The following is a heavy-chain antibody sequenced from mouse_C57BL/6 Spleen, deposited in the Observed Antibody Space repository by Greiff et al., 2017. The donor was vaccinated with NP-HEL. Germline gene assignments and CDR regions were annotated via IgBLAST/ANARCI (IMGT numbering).Heavy chain of an antibody. CDR1: GYTFTSYW. CDR3: ALITAVVATETG. J-gene: IGHJ2*01. V-gene: IGHV1-59*01. Sequence: QVQLQQPGAELVRPGTSVKLSCKASGYTFTSYWMHWVKQRPGQGLEWIGVIDPSDSYTNYNQKFKGKATFTVDTSSSTAYMQLSSRTSEDSAVYYWALITAVVATETGWGQGTTLTVSS. CDR2: IDPSDSYT. D-gene: IGHD1-1*01.